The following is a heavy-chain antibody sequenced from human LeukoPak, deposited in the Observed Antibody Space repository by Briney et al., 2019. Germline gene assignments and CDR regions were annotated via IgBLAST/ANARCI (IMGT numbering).Heavy chain of an antibody. CDR1: GFIFSSYW. J-gene: IGHJ4*02. CDR3: ARERPDGGNSGY. CDR2: ISSSGGGM. D-gene: IGHD4-23*01. V-gene: IGHV3-48*03. Sequence: GGSLRLSCAVSGFIFSSYWMNWVRQAPGRGLEWVSYISSSGGGMYYADSVKGRFTISRDNAKNSLYLQMNSLRAEDTAVYYCARERPDGGNSGYWGQGTLVTVSS.